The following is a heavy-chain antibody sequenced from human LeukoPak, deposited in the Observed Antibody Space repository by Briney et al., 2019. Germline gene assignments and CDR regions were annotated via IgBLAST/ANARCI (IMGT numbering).Heavy chain of an antibody. V-gene: IGHV3-30*02. CDR3: VKKKKGYYYMDV. CDR1: EFTSGFTFSNYG. J-gene: IGHJ6*03. Sequence: GGSLRLSCTASEFTSGFTFSNYGMHWVRQSPGKGLDWVAFIQYDGSDGGSDKYYADSVKGRFTISRDNSKNTLYLQMNSLRAEDTAVYYCVKKKKGYYYMDVWGKGTTVTVSS. CDR2: IQYDGSDGGSDK.